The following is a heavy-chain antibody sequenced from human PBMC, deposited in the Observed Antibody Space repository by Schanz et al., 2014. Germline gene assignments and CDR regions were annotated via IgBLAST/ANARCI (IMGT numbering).Heavy chain of an antibody. CDR2: IIPVLAIA. D-gene: IGHD3-10*01. CDR3: ARAKRFGDMDF. V-gene: IGHV1-69*02. CDR1: GGTFSSYT. Sequence: QVQLVQSGAEVKKPGSSVKVSCTASGGTFSSYTISWIRQAPGQGLEWMGRIIPVLAIADYAQKFQGRVTITADKSTSTAYIELTSLRSDDTAVYYCARAKRFGDMDFWGQGTLVTVSS. J-gene: IGHJ4*02.